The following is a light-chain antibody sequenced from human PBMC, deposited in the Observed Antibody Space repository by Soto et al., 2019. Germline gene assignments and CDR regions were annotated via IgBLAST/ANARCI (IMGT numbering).Light chain of an antibody. Sequence: DIQMTQSPSTLSASMGDRVTITCRASHSIRDWLAWFQQKPGKAPKLLIFKASFLEIGVPSRFSGTGSGTEFTLTISSLQPDDFATYYCQHYNSSPMYIFGQGTKLEIK. CDR3: QHYNSSPMYI. CDR2: KAS. V-gene: IGKV1-5*03. CDR1: HSIRDW. J-gene: IGKJ2*01.